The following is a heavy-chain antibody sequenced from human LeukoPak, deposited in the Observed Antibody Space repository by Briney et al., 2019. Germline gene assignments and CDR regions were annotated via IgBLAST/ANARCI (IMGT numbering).Heavy chain of an antibody. J-gene: IGHJ6*02. V-gene: IGHV4-59*01. CDR1: GGSISSYY. Sequence: PSETLSLTCTVSGGSISSYYWSWIRQPPGKGLEWIGYIYYSGSTNYNPSLKSRVTISVDTSKNQFSLKLSSVTAADTAVYYCARDRYCSGGSCQTTPYYYYGMDVWGQGTTVTVSS. CDR3: ARDRYCSGGSCQTTPYYYYGMDV. CDR2: IYYSGST. D-gene: IGHD2-15*01.